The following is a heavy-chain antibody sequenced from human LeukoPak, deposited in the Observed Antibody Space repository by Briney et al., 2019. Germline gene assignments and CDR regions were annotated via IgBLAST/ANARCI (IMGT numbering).Heavy chain of an antibody. D-gene: IGHD3-3*01. Sequence: SETLSLTCTVSGGSISSSSYYWGWIRQPPGKGLEWIGRIYYGGSTYYNPSLKSRVTISVDTSKNQFSLKLSSVTAADTAVYYCASESSNYDFWSDKYFQHWGQGTLVTVSS. CDR1: GGSISSSSYY. V-gene: IGHV4-39*01. CDR3: ASESSNYDFWSDKYFQH. J-gene: IGHJ1*01. CDR2: IYYGGST.